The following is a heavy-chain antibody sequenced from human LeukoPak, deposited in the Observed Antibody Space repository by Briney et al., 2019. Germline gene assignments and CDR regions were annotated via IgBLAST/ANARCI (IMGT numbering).Heavy chain of an antibody. J-gene: IGHJ4*02. V-gene: IGHV3-23*01. D-gene: IGHD3-9*01. CDR3: ARDAGRYFDWLGY. CDR1: GFTFSSYA. Sequence: GGSLRLSCAASGFTFSSYAMSWVRQAPGKGLEWVSAISGSGGSTYYADSVKGRFTISRDNSKNTLYLQMSSLRAEDTAVYYCARDAGRYFDWLGYWGQGTLVTVSS. CDR2: ISGSGGST.